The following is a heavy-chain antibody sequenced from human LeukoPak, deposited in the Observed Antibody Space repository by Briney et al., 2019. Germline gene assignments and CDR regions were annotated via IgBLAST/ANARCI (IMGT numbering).Heavy chain of an antibody. D-gene: IGHD2-2*01. V-gene: IGHV5-51*01. CDR2: IYPRDSRT. CDR3: ARHLSDITSSPNY. J-gene: IGHJ4*02. CDR1: GYSFTSFW. Sequence: GESPKISCKGSGYSFTSFWIAWVRQIPGKGLEWMGVIYPRDSRTTYSPSFQDQVTISADKSISTAYLQWTSLKASDTAMYYCARHLSDITSSPNYWGPGTLVTVSS.